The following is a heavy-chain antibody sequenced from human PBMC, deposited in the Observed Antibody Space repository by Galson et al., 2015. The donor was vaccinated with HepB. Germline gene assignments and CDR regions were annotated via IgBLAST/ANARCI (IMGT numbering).Heavy chain of an antibody. CDR2: ITSAGDT. Sequence: SLRLSCAASGFTFSRNDMHWVRQATGKSLEWVSVITSAGDTYYSGSVKGRFTISRENAKNSLYLQMNSLRAGDTAVYYCARESCSGSSCYILDVWGQGTTVTVSS. CDR1: GFTFSRND. CDR3: ARESCSGSSCYILDV. J-gene: IGHJ6*02. V-gene: IGHV3-13*01. D-gene: IGHD2-15*01.